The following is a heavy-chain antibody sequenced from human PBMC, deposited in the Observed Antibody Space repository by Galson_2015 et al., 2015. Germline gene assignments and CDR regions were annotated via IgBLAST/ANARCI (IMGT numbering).Heavy chain of an antibody. CDR2: IGTAGDT. CDR3: ARDSSGSGYYGMDV. CDR1: GFTFRRYD. V-gene: IGHV3-13*01. J-gene: IGHJ6*01. Sequence: SLRLSCAASGFTFRRYDMHWVRQVTGKGLEWVSGIGTAGDTHYAGSVKGRFTISRENAKNSLHLQMNSLRAGDTAIYYCARDSSGSGYYGMDVWGQGTTVTVPA. D-gene: IGHD3-10*01.